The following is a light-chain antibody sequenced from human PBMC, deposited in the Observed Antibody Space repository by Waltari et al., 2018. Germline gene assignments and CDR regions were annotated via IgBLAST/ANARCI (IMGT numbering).Light chain of an antibody. CDR3: QQYGSSPT. CDR1: QNLINYF. Sequence: GLTRSPGTLSSSPGERATLSCRASQNLINYFLAWYQQTPGQATRLLIYGPSSRATGVPDRFTGSGSGTDFTLTISRLDPEDFAIYYCQQYGSSPTFGQGTKVEIK. V-gene: IGKV3-20*01. CDR2: GPS. J-gene: IGKJ1*01.